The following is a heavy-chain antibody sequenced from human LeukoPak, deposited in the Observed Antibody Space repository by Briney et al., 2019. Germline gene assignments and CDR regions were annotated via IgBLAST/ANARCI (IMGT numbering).Heavy chain of an antibody. V-gene: IGHV4-34*01. CDR2: INHSGST. CDR3: ARGPWLNGQFPLNY. J-gene: IGHJ4*02. Sequence: SETLSLTCAVYGGSFSGYYWSWIRKPQGQGQDRIGEINHSGSTNYNPSLKSRVTISVDTSKNQFSLKLSSVTAADTAVYYCARGPWLNGQFPLNYWGQGTLVTVSS. CDR1: GGSFSGYY. D-gene: IGHD5-24*01.